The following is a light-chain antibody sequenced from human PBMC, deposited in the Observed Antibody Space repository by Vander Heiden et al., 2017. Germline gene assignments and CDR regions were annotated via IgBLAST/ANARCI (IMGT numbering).Light chain of an antibody. J-gene: IGKJ1*01. CDR3: QQSYSTPRT. V-gene: IGKV1-39*01. CDR2: AAS. Sequence: DIQMTQSPSSLSASVGDRVTITCRASQSISSYLNWYQQKPGKAPKLLIYAASSLKSGVPARVSGSGSGTECTLTISSLQPEDFATYYCQQSYSTPRTFGQGTKVEIK. CDR1: QSISSY.